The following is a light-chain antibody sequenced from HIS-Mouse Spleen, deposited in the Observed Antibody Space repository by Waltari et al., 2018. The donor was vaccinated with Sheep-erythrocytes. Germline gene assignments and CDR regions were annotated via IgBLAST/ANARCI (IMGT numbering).Light chain of an antibody. CDR2: DVS. J-gene: IGLJ1*01. Sequence: QSALTQPRSVSGSPGQSVTISCTGTSSDVGGYYSVSRYQQPPGKAPKLMIYDVSKRPSGVPDRFSGSKSGNTASLTISGLQAEDEADYYCCSYAGSYNHVFATGTKVTVL. CDR3: CSYAGSYNHV. CDR1: SSDVGGYYS. V-gene: IGLV2-11*02.